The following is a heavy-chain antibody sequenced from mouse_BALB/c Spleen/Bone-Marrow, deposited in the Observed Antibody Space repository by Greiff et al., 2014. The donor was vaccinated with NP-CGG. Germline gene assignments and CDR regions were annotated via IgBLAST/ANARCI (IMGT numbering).Heavy chain of an antibody. V-gene: IGHV1-7*01. CDR1: GYTFTSYW. D-gene: IGHD2-1*01. Sequence: VKLVESGAELAKPGASVKMSCKASGYTFTSYWMHWVKQRPGKGLEWIGYINPSTGYTEYNQKFKDKATLTTDKSSSTAYMQLSSLTSEDSATYNCARYGNYEDYCDYWGQGTTLTVSS. CDR3: ARYGNYEDYCDY. J-gene: IGHJ2*01. CDR2: INPSTGYT.